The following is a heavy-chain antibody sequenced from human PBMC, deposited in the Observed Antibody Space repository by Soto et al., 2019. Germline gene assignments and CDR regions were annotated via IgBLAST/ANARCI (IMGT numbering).Heavy chain of an antibody. CDR1: GFTFSNYG. J-gene: IGHJ3*02. D-gene: IGHD1-26*01. CDR3: ARDSGVGPIRGAALAI. V-gene: IGHV3-33*01. CDR2: IWYDGVKT. Sequence: PGGTLRLSCAASGFTFSNYGMHWVRQPPGRGLEGVAIIWYDGVKTFFADSVKGRFTISRENPKNTLYLQMNSLRGEDTAVYYWARDSGVGPIRGAALAIWGQGTMVTVSS.